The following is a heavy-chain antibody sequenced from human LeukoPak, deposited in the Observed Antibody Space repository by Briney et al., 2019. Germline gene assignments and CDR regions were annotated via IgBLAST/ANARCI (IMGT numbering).Heavy chain of an antibody. V-gene: IGHV3-48*02. D-gene: IGHD1-26*01. CDR1: GFTFSSYS. CDR2: ITASGTAM. CDR3: ASSGSYRFDY. J-gene: IGHJ4*02. Sequence: GGSLRLSCAASGFTFSSYSMNWVRQAPGKGLEWVSHITASGTAMFYADSVKGRFTISRDNAKNSLYLQMNSLRDEDTAVYYCASSGSYRFDYRGQGTLVTVSS.